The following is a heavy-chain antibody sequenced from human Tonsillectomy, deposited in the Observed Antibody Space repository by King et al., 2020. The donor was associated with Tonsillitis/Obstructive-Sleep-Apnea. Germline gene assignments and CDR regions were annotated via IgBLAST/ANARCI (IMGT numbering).Heavy chain of an antibody. D-gene: IGHD5-24*01. J-gene: IGHJ4*02. V-gene: IGHV3-20*04. Sequence: VQLVESGGGVVRPGGSLRLSCAASGFTFDDYGMSWVRQAPGKGLEWVSGIRWNGGSTGYADSVKGRFTISRDNAKNSLYLQMNSLRAEDTALYYCARDSLGWLQFHIDFGYWGQGTLVTVSS. CDR1: GFTFDDYG. CDR2: IRWNGGST. CDR3: ARDSLGWLQFHIDFGY.